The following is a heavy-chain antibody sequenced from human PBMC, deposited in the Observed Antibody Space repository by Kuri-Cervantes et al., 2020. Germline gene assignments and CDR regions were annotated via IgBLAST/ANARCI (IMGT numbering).Heavy chain of an antibody. CDR2: ISGSGGST. Sequence: GESLKISCAASGFTFSSYAMSWVRQAPGKGLEWVSAISGSGGSTYCADSVKGRFTISRDNAKNSLYLQMNSLRAEDTAVYYCARERVPDYWGQGTLVTVSS. CDR3: ARERVPDY. D-gene: IGHD3-10*01. J-gene: IGHJ4*02. CDR1: GFTFSSYA. V-gene: IGHV3-23*01.